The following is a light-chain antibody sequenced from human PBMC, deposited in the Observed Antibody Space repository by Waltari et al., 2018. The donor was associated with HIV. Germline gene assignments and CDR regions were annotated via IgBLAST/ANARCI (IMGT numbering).Light chain of an antibody. J-gene: IGKJ2*01. Sequence: DIQMTQSPSSLSASVGDRVTITCRASQSIRDDLAWYQQKPGKAPKRLIYSASSLDSGVPSRFNGSGSGTKFTLTISSLQTEDFATYYCLQHNTYPRTFGQGTTVEIK. V-gene: IGKV1-17*01. CDR1: QSIRDD. CDR3: LQHNTYPRT. CDR2: SAS.